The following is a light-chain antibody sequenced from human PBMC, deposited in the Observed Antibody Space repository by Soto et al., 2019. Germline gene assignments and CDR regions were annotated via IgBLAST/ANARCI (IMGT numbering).Light chain of an antibody. V-gene: IGLV4-69*01. CDR1: SGHSDYG. CDR3: QTWDTVVV. Sequence: QLVLTQSASASASMGASVKLTCTLSSGHSDYGIAWHQQQPDKGPRYLMKLNRDGSHNKGDGIPDLFSGSNSGAERYLIGSRLQSDDEADYYCQTWDTVVVFGGGTKLTLL. CDR2: LNRDGSH. J-gene: IGLJ2*01.